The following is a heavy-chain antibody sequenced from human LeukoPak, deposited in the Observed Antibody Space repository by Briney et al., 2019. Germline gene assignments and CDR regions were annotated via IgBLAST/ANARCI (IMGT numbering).Heavy chain of an antibody. J-gene: IGHJ4*02. V-gene: IGHV5-51*01. CDR2: IFPRDSET. CDR3: ARRKNGDYENPWDY. Sequence: GESLKISCEGSGYSFTSYWIGWVRQMPGKGLEWMGIIFPRDSETRYSPSFQGQVTISADKSINTAYLEWSSLKASDTAMYCCARRKNGDYENPWDYWGQGTLVTVSS. D-gene: IGHD4-17*01. CDR1: GYSFTSYW.